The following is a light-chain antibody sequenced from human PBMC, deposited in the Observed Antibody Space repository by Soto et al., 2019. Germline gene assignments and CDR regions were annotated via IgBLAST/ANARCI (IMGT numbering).Light chain of an antibody. Sequence: QSALTQPASVSGSPGQSITISCTGTSSDVGAYNYVSWYQQHPGRAPKLMIYDVSNRPSGVSNRFSGSKSGNTASLTISGRRADDEADYYCSSYTRSSTLDVFGTGTKLTVL. V-gene: IGLV2-14*01. CDR2: DVS. CDR3: SSYTRSSTLDV. CDR1: SSDVGAYNY. J-gene: IGLJ1*01.